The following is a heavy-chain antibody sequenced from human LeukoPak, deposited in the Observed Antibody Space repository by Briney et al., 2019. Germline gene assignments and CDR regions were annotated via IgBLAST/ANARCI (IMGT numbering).Heavy chain of an antibody. CDR2: ISAYNGNT. V-gene: IGHV1-18*01. CDR3: ARIVLSSSGYKPKNWFDP. CDR1: GYTFTSYG. D-gene: IGHD3-22*01. J-gene: IGHJ5*02. Sequence: PGASVKVSCKASGYTFTSYGISWVRQAPGQGLEWMGWISAYNGNTNYAQKLQGRVTMTTDTSTSTAYMELRSLRSDDTAVYYCARIVLSSSGYKPKNWFDPWGQGTLVTVSS.